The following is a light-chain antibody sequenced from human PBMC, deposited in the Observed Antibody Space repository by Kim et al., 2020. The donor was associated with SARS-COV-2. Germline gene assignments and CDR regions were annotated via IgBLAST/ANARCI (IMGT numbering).Light chain of an antibody. CDR2: TAS. Sequence: ASVGDRVTITCRASQTSSNFLNWYQQKPGKAPNLLIYTASNLQGGVPSRFSGSGSGTDFTLTISSLQPEDFATYYCQQSYTTPRTFGPGTKVDIK. CDR3: QQSYTTPRT. V-gene: IGKV1-39*01. CDR1: QTSSNF. J-gene: IGKJ3*01.